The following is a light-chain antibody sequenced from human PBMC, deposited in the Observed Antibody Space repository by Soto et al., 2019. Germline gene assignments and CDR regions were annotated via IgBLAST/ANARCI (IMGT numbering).Light chain of an antibody. Sequence: QSVLTQPPSASGTPGQRVTISCSGSTSNIGSNTVNWYQQLPGTAPKLLIYSNNQRPSGVPDRFSGSKSGTSASLAICGLQAEDEADYYCSSYRSSTTPYVFGTGTKVTVL. V-gene: IGLV1-44*01. J-gene: IGLJ1*01. CDR3: SSYRSSTTPYV. CDR2: SNN. CDR1: TSNIGSNT.